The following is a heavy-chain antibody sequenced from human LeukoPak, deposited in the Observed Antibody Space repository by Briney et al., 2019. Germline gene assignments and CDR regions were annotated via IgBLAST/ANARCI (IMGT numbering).Heavy chain of an antibody. J-gene: IGHJ4*02. CDR2: IYYSGST. CDR1: GGSISSGGYY. V-gene: IGHV4-31*03. Sequence: SETLSLTCTVSGGSISSGGYYWSWIRQHPGKGLEWIGYIYYSGSTYYNPSLKSRVTISVDTSKNQFSLKLSSVTAADTAVYYCARVGTYYYDSRREPADYWGQGTLVTVSS. D-gene: IGHD3-22*01. CDR3: ARVGTYYYDSRREPADY.